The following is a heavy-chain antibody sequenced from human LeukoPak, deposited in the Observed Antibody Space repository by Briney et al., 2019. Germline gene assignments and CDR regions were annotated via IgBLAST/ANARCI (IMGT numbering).Heavy chain of an antibody. CDR2: ITDSGGRT. Sequence: GGSLRLSCAASGFTFSSYAMSWVRQAPGKGLEWVSGITDSGGRTFYSDSVKGRFTISRDNSKKTLYLQMNSLRAEDTAVYYCAKVVISWFDPWGQGTLVTVSS. V-gene: IGHV3-23*01. J-gene: IGHJ5*02. D-gene: IGHD3-22*01. CDR1: GFTFSSYA. CDR3: AKVVISWFDP.